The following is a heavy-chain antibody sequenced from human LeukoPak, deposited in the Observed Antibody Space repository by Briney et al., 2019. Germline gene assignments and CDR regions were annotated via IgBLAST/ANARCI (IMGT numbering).Heavy chain of an antibody. D-gene: IGHD6-6*01. J-gene: IGHJ3*02. V-gene: IGHV3-23*01. CDR1: GFTFSSYA. CDR3: AKDRSSFVHADAFDI. CDR2: ISGSGGST. Sequence: GGSLRLSCAASGFTFSSYAMSWVSQAPGKGLEWVSAISGSGGSTYYADSVKGRFTISRDNSKNTLYLQMNSLRAEDTAVYYCAKDRSSFVHADAFDIWGQGTMVTVSS.